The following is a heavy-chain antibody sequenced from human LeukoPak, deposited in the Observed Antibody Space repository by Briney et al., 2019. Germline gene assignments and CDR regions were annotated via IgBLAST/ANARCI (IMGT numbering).Heavy chain of an antibody. V-gene: IGHV5-51*01. CDR1: GYSFTSYW. J-gene: IGHJ6*02. Sequence: HGESLKISCKGSGYSFTSYWIGWVRQMPGKGLEWMGIIYPGDSDTRYSPSFQGQVTISADKSISTAYLQWSSLKASDTAMYYCARAPEVATLGNYYYGMDVWGQGTTVTVSS. CDR3: ARAPEVATLGNYYYGMDV. D-gene: IGHD5-12*01. CDR2: IYPGDSDT.